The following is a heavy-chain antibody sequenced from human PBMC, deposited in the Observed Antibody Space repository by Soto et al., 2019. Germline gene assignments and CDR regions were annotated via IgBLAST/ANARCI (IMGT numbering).Heavy chain of an antibody. J-gene: IGHJ6*02. Sequence: PGESLKISCKGSGYSFTSYWIGWVRQMPGKGLEWMGIIYPGDSDTRYSPSFQGQVTISADKSISTANLKWSSLKASDTAMYYCAGGGVRGVITRTRDYYGMDVWGQGTTVTVSS. CDR3: AGGGVRGVITRTRDYYGMDV. CDR1: GYSFTSYW. CDR2: IYPGDSDT. V-gene: IGHV5-51*01. D-gene: IGHD3-10*01.